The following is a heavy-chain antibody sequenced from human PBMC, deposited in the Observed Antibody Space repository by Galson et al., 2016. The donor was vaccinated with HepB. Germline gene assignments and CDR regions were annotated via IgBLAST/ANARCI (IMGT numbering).Heavy chain of an antibody. V-gene: IGHV3-21*01. CDR1: GFTFISYS. D-gene: IGHD3-22*01. CDR2: ISSSSSYI. CDR3: ARAAHTITYYYDSSGYKVDAFDI. J-gene: IGHJ3*02. Sequence: SLRLSCAASGFTFISYSMNWVRQAPGKGLEWVSSISSSSSYIYYADSVKGRFTISRDNAKNSLYLQMNSLRAEDTAVYYCARAAHTITYYYDSSGYKVDAFDIWGQGTMVTVSS.